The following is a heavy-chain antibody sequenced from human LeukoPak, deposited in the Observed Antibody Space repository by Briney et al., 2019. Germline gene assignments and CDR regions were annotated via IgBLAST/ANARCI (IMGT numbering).Heavy chain of an antibody. CDR1: GYTFTGYY. Sequence: ASVKVSCKASGYTFTGYYMHWVRQAPGQGLEWMGWINPNSGGTNYAQKFQGRVTMTRDTSISTAYMELSRLRSDDTAVYYCARVAPRESGYSYQGFDYWGQETLVTVSS. V-gene: IGHV1-2*02. CDR2: INPNSGGT. D-gene: IGHD5-18*01. J-gene: IGHJ4*02. CDR3: ARVAPRESGYSYQGFDY.